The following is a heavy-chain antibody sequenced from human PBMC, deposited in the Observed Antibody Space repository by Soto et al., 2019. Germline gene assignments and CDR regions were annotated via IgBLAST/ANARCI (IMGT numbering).Heavy chain of an antibody. J-gene: IGHJ4*02. CDR2: ISAYNGNT. CDR3: ARDVEDIVVVPAAINFGY. CDR1: GYTFTSYG. V-gene: IGHV1-18*01. Sequence: ASVKVSCKASGYTFTSYGISCVRQAPGQGLEWMGWISAYNGNTNYAQKLQGRVTMTTDTSTSTAYMELRSLRSDDTAVYYYARDVEDIVVVPAAINFGYWGQGTLVTVSS. D-gene: IGHD2-2*01.